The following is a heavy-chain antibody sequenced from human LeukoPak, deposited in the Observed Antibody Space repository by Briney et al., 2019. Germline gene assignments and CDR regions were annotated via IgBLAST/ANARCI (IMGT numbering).Heavy chain of an antibody. Sequence: GGSLRLSCAASGFTFSSYAMHWVRQAPGKGLEWVAVISYDGSNKYYADSVKGRFTISRDNSKNTLYLQMNSLRAEETAVYYCARGGYSYGMALDYWGQGTLVTVSS. J-gene: IGHJ4*02. CDR1: GFTFSSYA. CDR2: ISYDGSNK. D-gene: IGHD5-18*01. V-gene: IGHV3-30-3*01. CDR3: ARGGYSYGMALDY.